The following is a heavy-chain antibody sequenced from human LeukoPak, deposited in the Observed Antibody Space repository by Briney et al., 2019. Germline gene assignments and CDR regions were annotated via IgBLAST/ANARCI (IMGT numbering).Heavy chain of an antibody. Sequence: GASVKVSFKASGYTFTGYYMHWVRQAPGQGLEWMGWINPNSGGTNYAQKFQGRVTMTRDTSISTAYMELSRLRSDDTAVYYCARGSSGWYVYFDYWGQGTLVTVSS. CDR2: INPNSGGT. J-gene: IGHJ4*02. CDR3: ARGSSGWYVYFDY. D-gene: IGHD6-19*01. V-gene: IGHV1-2*02. CDR1: GYTFTGYY.